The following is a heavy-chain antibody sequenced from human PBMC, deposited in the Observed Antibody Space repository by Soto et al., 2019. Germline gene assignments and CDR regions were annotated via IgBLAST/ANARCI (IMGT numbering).Heavy chain of an antibody. J-gene: IGHJ4*02. D-gene: IGHD2-2*01. Sequence: ASVKVSCKASGYTFTSYGISWVRQAPGQGLEWMGWISAYNGNTNYAQKLQGRVTMTTDTSTSTAYMELRSLRSDDTAVYYCARDRPAVVVPAARPPFDYWGQGTLVTVSS. CDR1: GYTFTSYG. CDR2: ISAYNGNT. CDR3: ARDRPAVVVPAARPPFDY. V-gene: IGHV1-18*01.